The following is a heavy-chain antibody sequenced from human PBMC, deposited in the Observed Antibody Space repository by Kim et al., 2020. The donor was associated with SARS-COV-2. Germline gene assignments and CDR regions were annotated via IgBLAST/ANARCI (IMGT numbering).Heavy chain of an antibody. CDR2: INRSGGT. D-gene: IGHD1-26*01. CDR1: GGSFSASD. CDR3: ARGNMGQNAFDI. J-gene: IGHJ3*02. Sequence: SETLSLTCAVSGGSFSASDWSWIRQPPGKGLEWIAEINRSGGTNYSPSLKSRVTISGDTSKNHFSLKLNAVTAADTAVYYCARGNMGQNAFDIWGQGTMVTVSS. V-gene: IGHV4-34*01.